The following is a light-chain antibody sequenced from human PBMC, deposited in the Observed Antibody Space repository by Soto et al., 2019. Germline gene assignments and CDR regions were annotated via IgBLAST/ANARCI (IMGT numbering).Light chain of an antibody. J-gene: IGKJ2*01. CDR2: DAS. Sequence: DLQMTQSPSSLSASVGDRVTITCQASQDISNYLNWYQQKPGKAPKLLIYDASNLETGVPSRFSGSGSGTDFTFTISSLQPEDIATYYCQQYDNLSPLETFGQGTKLEIK. CDR1: QDISNY. CDR3: QQYDNLSPLET. V-gene: IGKV1-33*01.